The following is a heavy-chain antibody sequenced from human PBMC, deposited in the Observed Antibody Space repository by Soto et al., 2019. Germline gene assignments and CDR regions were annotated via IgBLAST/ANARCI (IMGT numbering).Heavy chain of an antibody. CDR2: ITSNGGNT. Sequence: GSLRLSCAASGFPLSSYAMHWVRQAPGKGLEYVSAITSNGGNTDYASSVKGRFTISRDNSKNTLYLQMGSLRAEDMAVYYCARRIPFGYGMDVWGQGTTVTVSS. CDR3: ARRIPFGYGMDV. J-gene: IGHJ6*02. CDR1: GFPLSSYA. D-gene: IGHD2-21*01. V-gene: IGHV3-64*01.